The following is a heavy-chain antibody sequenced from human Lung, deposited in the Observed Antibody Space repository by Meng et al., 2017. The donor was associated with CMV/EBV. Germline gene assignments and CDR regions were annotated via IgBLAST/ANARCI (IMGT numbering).Heavy chain of an antibody. J-gene: IGHJ4*02. Sequence: GESXKISCAASGFTFSSYGIHWVRQAPGKGLEWVAFIRYDGSNKYYADSVKGRFTISSDNSKNTLYLQMNSLRAEDTAVYYCAKDSGSSSFFDYWGQGTXVTGSS. D-gene: IGHD1-26*01. CDR1: GFTFSSYG. CDR3: AKDSGSSSFFDY. V-gene: IGHV3-30*02. CDR2: IRYDGSNK.